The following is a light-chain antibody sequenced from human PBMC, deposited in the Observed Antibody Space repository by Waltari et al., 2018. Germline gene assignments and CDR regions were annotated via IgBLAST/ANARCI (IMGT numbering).Light chain of an antibody. V-gene: IGKV3-20*01. CDR1: QSVTSSY. CDR2: GAS. Sequence: EIVLTQSPGTLSLSQGERAPLACRASQSVTSSYLAWYQQNPGLAPRLLIYGASSRANGIPDRFSGSGSGTDCTLTISRLEPEDFAVYHCQHYGSSPYTFGQGTKLEIK. CDR3: QHYGSSPYT. J-gene: IGKJ2*01.